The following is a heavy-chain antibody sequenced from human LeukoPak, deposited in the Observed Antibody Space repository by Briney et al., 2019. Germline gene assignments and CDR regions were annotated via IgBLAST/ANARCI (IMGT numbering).Heavy chain of an antibody. V-gene: IGHV4-59*12. CDR2: IYYSGST. CDR1: GGSISSYY. Sequence: PSETLSLTRTVSGGSISSYYWSWIRQPPGKGLEWIGYIYYSGSTNYNPSLKSRVTISVDTSKNQFSLKLSSVTAADTAVYYCARGLLAAAVDYWGQGTLVTVSS. D-gene: IGHD6-13*01. CDR3: ARGLLAAAVDY. J-gene: IGHJ4*02.